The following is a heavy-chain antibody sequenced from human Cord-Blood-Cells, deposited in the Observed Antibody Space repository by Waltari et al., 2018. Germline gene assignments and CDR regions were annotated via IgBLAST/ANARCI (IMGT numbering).Heavy chain of an antibody. V-gene: IGHV1-2*04. D-gene: IGHD6-6*01. CDR3: ARDLEYSSSSGWFDP. Sequence: QVQLVQSGVEEKKPGASVKVSCKASEYTFTGYYMPWVRQSTGQGLEWMGWINPNRGGTNYAQKFQGWVTMTRDTSISTAYMELSRLRSDDTAVYYCARDLEYSSSSGWFDPWGQGTLVTVSS. J-gene: IGHJ5*02. CDR1: EYTFTGYY. CDR2: INPNRGGT.